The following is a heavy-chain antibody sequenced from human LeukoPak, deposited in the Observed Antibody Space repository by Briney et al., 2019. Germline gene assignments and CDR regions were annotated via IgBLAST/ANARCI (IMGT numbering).Heavy chain of an antibody. V-gene: IGHV4-4*07. D-gene: IGHD3-10*01. CDR3: AREITMVRGVIKNYYYYYMDV. J-gene: IGHJ6*03. CDR2: IYTSGST. Sequence: SETLSLTCTVSGGSISSYYWSRIRQPAGKGLEWIGRIYTSGSTNYNPSLKSRVTMSVDTSKNQFSLKLSSVTAADTAVYYCAREITMVRGVIKNYYYYYMDVWGKGTPVTVSS. CDR1: GGSISSYY.